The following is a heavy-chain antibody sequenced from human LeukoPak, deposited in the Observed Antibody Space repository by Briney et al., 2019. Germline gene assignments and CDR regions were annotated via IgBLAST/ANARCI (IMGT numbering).Heavy chain of an antibody. CDR3: ARYPYSSSWYPYYFDY. CDR1: GYSFTNYW. V-gene: IGHV5-51*01. CDR2: IYPGDSDT. J-gene: IGHJ4*02. D-gene: IGHD6-13*01. Sequence: GESLKISCKGSGYSFTNYWIGWVRQMPGKGLEWMGIIYPGDSDTRYSPSFQGQVTISADKSISTAYLQWSSLKASDTAVYYCARYPYSSSWYPYYFDYWGQGTLVTVSS.